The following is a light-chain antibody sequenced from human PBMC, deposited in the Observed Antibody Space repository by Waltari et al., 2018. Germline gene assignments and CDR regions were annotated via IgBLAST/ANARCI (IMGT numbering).Light chain of an antibody. CDR3: QRYDDYPPT. V-gene: IGKV1-5*03. Sequence: DIQMTQPPSTLPASVGDRVTITCRASQSISHWLAWYQQKPGKAPKLLISKASSLEKEVPSRFSGSGSGTEFTLTITNLQPDDFATFYCQRYDDYPPTFGGGTKVEIK. J-gene: IGKJ4*01. CDR1: QSISHW. CDR2: KAS.